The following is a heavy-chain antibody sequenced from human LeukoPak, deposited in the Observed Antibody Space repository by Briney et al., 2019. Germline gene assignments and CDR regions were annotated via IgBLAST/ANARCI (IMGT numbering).Heavy chain of an antibody. V-gene: IGHV1-18*01. D-gene: IGHD6-6*01. J-gene: IGHJ3*02. Sequence: GASVKVSCKASGYTFTSYGISWVRQAPGQGLEWMGWISAYNGNTNYAQKLQGRVTMTTDTSTSTAYMELRSLRSDDTAVYYCARDPSYSSSSGDVFDIWGQGTMVTVSS. CDR3: ARDPSYSSSSGDVFDI. CDR1: GYTFTSYG. CDR2: ISAYNGNT.